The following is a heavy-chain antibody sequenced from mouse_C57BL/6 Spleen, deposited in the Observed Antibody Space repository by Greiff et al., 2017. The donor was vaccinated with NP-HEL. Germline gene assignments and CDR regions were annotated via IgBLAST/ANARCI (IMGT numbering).Heavy chain of an antibody. CDR2: IFPGSGST. V-gene: IGHV1-75*01. Sequence: VQLQESGPELVKPGASVKISCKASGYTFTDYYINWVKQRPGQGLEWIGWIFPGSGSTYYNEKFKGKATLTVDKSSSTAYMLLSSLTSEDSAVYFCARKFYYYGSSYDYFDYWGQGTTLTVSS. D-gene: IGHD1-1*01. J-gene: IGHJ2*01. CDR1: GYTFTDYY. CDR3: ARKFYYYGSSYDYFDY.